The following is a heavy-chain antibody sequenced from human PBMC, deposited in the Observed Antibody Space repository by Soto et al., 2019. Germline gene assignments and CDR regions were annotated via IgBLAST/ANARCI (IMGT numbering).Heavy chain of an antibody. V-gene: IGHV3-74*01. CDR2: IHSDGSST. Sequence: EVQLLESGGGLVQRGESLRLSCTASGFTFSYYWMHWVRHAPGMGLVWVSRIHSDGSSTTYADSVKGRFTISRDNARNTLYLQMNSLRAEDTAVYYCARGDRGAFDLWGQGTVLTVSS. J-gene: IGHJ3*01. CDR3: ARGDRGAFDL. CDR1: GFTFSYYW. D-gene: IGHD1-26*01.